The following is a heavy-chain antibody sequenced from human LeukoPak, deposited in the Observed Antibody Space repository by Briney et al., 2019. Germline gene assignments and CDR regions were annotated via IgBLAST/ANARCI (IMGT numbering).Heavy chain of an antibody. CDR3: ARGPGGGSRNWFDP. J-gene: IGHJ5*02. V-gene: IGHV4-61*01. CDR2: IYYSGST. CDR1: GGSVSSGSYY. D-gene: IGHD2-15*01. Sequence: SETLSHTCTVSGGSVSSGSYYWSWIRQPPGKGLEWIGYIYYSGSTNYNPSLKSRVTISVDTSKNQFSLKLSSVTAADTAVYYCARGPGGGSRNWFDPWGQGTLVTVSS.